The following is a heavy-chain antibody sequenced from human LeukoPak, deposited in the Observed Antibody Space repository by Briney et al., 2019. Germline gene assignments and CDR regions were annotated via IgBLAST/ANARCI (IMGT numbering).Heavy chain of an antibody. Sequence: GGSLRLSCAASGFTFSNAWMSWVRQAPGKGLEWVGRIKSKTDGGTTDYAAPVKGRFTISRDDSKNTLYPQMNSLKTEDIAVYYCTTAHGDLDFDYWGQGTLVTVSS. CDR1: GFTFSNAW. D-gene: IGHD4-17*01. V-gene: IGHV3-15*01. CDR3: TTAHGDLDFDY. CDR2: IKSKTDGGTT. J-gene: IGHJ4*02.